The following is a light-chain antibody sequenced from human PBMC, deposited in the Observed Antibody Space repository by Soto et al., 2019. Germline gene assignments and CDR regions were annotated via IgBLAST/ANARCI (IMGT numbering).Light chain of an antibody. V-gene: IGLV3-1*01. CDR2: QDT. Sequence: SYELTQPPSVSVSPGQTASITCSGDKLGDKYACWYQQKPGQSPVLVIYQDTKRPSGIPERFSGSNSGNTATLTISGTQAMDEADYYCQAWDISTLVFGGGTKVTVL. CDR1: KLGDKY. J-gene: IGLJ2*01. CDR3: QAWDISTLV.